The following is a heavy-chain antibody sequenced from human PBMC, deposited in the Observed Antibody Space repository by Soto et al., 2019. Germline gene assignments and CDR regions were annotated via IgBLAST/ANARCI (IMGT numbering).Heavy chain of an antibody. CDR2: INSGGSST. CDR1: GFTFSSYW. CDR3: ARVGGGSYHFGY. V-gene: IGHV3-74*01. J-gene: IGHJ4*02. Sequence: EVQLVESGGGLVQPGGSLRLSCAASGFTFSSYWMHWGRQAPGKGLVWVSRINSGGSSTSYADSVKGRFTISRDNARNTLYLQMNSQRAEDTAVYYCARVGGGSYHFGYCGQGTLGTVSS. D-gene: IGHD2-15*01.